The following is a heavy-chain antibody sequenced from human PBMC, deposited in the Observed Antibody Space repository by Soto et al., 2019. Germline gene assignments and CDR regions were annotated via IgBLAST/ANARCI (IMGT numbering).Heavy chain of an antibody. J-gene: IGHJ4*02. CDR3: AMQIAAAGIFDY. V-gene: IGHV5-10-1*01. D-gene: IGHD6-13*01. CDR1: GYSFTSYW. Sequence: EVQLVQSGAEVKKPGESLRISCKGSGYSFTSYWLSWVRQMPGKGLEWMGRIDPSDSYTNYSPSFQGHVTISANKSSSTAYLQWSSLKASDTAMYYCAMQIAAAGIFDYWGQGTLVTVSS. CDR2: IDPSDSYT.